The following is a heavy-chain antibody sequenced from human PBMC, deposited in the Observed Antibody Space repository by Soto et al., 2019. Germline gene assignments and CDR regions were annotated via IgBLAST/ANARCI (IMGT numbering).Heavy chain of an antibody. CDR1: GYTFTSND. V-gene: IGHV1-8*01. Sequence: QVQLVQSGAEVKKPGASVKVSCKASGYTFTSNDINWVRQATGQGLEWMGWMNPNSGNTGYAQKFQGRVTMTRNTSISTAYVELSSLRSEDTAVYFCARLRVAVAGYIDYWGQGTLVTVSS. CDR3: ARLRVAVAGYIDY. J-gene: IGHJ4*02. CDR2: MNPNSGNT. D-gene: IGHD6-19*01.